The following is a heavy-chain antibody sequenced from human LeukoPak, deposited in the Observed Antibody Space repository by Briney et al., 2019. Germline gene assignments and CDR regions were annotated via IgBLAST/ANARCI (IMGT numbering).Heavy chain of an antibody. Sequence: KPSETLSLTCTVSGGSISSSSYYWGWIRQPPGKGLEWIGSIYYSGSTYYNPSLKSRVTISVDTSKNQFSLKLSSVTAADTAVYYCARQYYGDYVYAFDYWGQGTLVTVSS. CDR3: ARQYYGDYVYAFDY. CDR2: IYYSGST. CDR1: GGSISSSSYY. V-gene: IGHV4-39*01. D-gene: IGHD4-17*01. J-gene: IGHJ4*02.